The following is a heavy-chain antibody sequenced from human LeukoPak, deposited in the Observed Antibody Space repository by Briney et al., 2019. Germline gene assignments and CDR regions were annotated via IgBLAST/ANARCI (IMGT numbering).Heavy chain of an antibody. CDR3: ARVVGTGSYPDYYYYMDV. CDR1: GFTFNTFN. J-gene: IGHJ6*03. CDR2: ITSGGDYI. V-gene: IGHV3-21*01. Sequence: GGSLRLSCAASGFTFNTFNMNWVRQAPGKGLEWVSSITSGGDYIYYADSVKGRFTISRDNAKNSLYLQMNSLRAEDTAVYYCARVVGTGSYPDYYYYMDVWGKGTTVTVSS. D-gene: IGHD1-26*01.